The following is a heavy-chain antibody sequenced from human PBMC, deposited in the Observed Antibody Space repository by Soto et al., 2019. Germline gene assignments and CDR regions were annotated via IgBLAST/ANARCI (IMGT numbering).Heavy chain of an antibody. J-gene: IGHJ6*02. V-gene: IGHV5-51*01. CDR1: GYSFTRYW. Sequence: GESLTISCTCSGYSFTRYWISWVRQMPGKGLEWMGIIYPGDSDTRYSPSFQGQVTISADKSISTAYLQWSSLKASDTAMYYCATGGVVVTANYYYYGMDVWGQGTTVTVSS. CDR3: ATGGVVVTANYYYYGMDV. CDR2: IYPGDSDT. D-gene: IGHD2-21*02.